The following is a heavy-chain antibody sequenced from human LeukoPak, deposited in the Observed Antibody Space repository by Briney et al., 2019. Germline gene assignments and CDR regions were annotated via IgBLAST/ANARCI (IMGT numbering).Heavy chain of an antibody. D-gene: IGHD1-7*01. Sequence: SETLSLTCAVYGGSFSSYYWSWIRQPPGKGLEWIGYIYYSGSTNYNPSLKSRVTISVDTSKNQFSLKLSSVTAADTAVYYCARVHLNNWNYVWFDPWGQGTLVTVSS. CDR2: IYYSGST. J-gene: IGHJ5*02. CDR3: ARVHLNNWNYVWFDP. V-gene: IGHV4-59*01. CDR1: GGSFSSYY.